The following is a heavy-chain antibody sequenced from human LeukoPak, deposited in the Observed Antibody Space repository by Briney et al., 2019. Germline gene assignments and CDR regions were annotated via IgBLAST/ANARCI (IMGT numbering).Heavy chain of an antibody. CDR1: GGSISSSSYY. Sequence: PSETLSLTCTLSGGSISSSSYYWGWIRQPPGKGLEWIGSIYYSGSTYYNPSLKSRVTISVDTSKNQFSLKLSSVTAADTAVYYCARLGPLWLGAFDIWGQGTMVTVSS. V-gene: IGHV4-39*01. D-gene: IGHD3-10*01. J-gene: IGHJ3*02. CDR2: IYYSGST. CDR3: ARLGPLWLGAFDI.